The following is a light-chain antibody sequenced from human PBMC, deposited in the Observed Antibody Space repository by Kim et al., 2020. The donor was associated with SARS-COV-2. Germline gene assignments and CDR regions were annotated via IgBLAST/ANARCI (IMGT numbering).Light chain of an antibody. J-gene: IGLJ2*01. CDR3: SSRDTNIYEIV. V-gene: IGLV3-19*01. CDR1: SLRTYY. CDR2: DKH. Sequence: SSELTQDPAVSVALGQTVRITCQGDSLRTYYAGWYQQKPGQAPVLIIYDKHRRAAGISDRFSASRSGGTAALTITGTQAEDEADYYCSSRDTNIYEIVFGGGTQLTVL.